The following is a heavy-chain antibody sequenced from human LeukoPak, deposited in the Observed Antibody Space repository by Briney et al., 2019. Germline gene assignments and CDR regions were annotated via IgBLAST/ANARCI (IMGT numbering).Heavy chain of an antibody. D-gene: IGHD2-15*01. V-gene: IGHV1-69*13. CDR3: ARSSLEVAATPYYFDY. CDR1: GGTFSSYA. Sequence: SVKVSCKASGGTFSSYAISWVRQAPGQGLEWMGGIIPIFGTANYAQKFQGRVTITADESTSTAYMELSSLRSEDTAVYYCARSSLEVAATPYYFDYWGQGTLVTVSS. J-gene: IGHJ4*02. CDR2: IIPIFGTA.